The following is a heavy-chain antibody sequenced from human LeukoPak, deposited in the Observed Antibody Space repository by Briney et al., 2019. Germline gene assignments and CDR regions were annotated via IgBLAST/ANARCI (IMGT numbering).Heavy chain of an antibody. CDR3: ARARRVITFGGVIDYFDY. Sequence: SETLSLTCTVSGGSISSSSYYWGWIRQPPGKGLEWIGYIYYSGSTNYNPSLKSRVTMSVDTSKNQFSLKLSSVTAADTAVYYCARARRVITFGGVIDYFDYWGQGTLVTVSS. V-gene: IGHV4-61*05. J-gene: IGHJ4*02. CDR1: GGSISSSSYY. D-gene: IGHD3-16*02. CDR2: IYYSGST.